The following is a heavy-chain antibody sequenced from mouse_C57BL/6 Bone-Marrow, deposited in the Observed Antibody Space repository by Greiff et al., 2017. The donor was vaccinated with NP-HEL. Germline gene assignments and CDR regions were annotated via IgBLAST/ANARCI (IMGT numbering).Heavy chain of an antibody. CDR3: ARRYDGYWYFDV. D-gene: IGHD2-3*01. CDR1: GYTFTTYP. V-gene: IGHV1-47*01. Sequence: QVQLKESGAELVKPGASVKMSCKASGYTFTTYPIEWMKQNHGKSLEWIGNFHPYNDDTKYNEKFKGKATLTVEKSSSTVYLELSRLTSDDSAVYYCARRYDGYWYFDVWGTGTTVTVSS. CDR2: FHPYNDDT. J-gene: IGHJ1*03.